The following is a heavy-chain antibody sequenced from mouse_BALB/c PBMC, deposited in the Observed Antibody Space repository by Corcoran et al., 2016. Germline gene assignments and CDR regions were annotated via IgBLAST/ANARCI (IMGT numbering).Heavy chain of an antibody. D-gene: IGHD1-1*01. CDR1: GYTFTDYY. CDR2: VNPYNGGT. Sequence: EVQLQQSGPELVKPGASVKMSCKASGYTFTDYYMDWVKQSHGESFEWIGRVNPYNGGTSYNQKFKGKATLTVDKSSSTAYMELNSLTSEDSAVYYCAREGLTTIVARFDYWGHGTTLTVSS. CDR3: AREGLTTIVARFDY. J-gene: IGHJ2*01. V-gene: IGHV1-19*01.